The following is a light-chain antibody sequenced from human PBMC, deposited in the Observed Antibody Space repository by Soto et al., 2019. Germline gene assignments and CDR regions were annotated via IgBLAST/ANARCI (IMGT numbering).Light chain of an antibody. J-gene: IGKJ2*01. Sequence: ESVLTQSPGTLSLSPGERATLSCRASQSVSSNYLAWYQQKPGQAPRLLIYGASSRPTGVPDRFSGSGSGTEFTLTISGLEPDDFAVYYCQHSDNLPLFTFGQGTRLEI. V-gene: IGKV3-20*01. CDR3: QHSDNLPLFT. CDR1: QSVSSNY. CDR2: GAS.